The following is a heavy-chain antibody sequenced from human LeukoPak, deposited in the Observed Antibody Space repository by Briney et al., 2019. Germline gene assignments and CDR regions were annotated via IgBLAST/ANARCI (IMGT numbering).Heavy chain of an antibody. CDR2: ISYDGSNK. D-gene: IGHD3-22*01. CDR1: GFTFSSYG. J-gene: IGHJ4*02. CDR3: AKDFITMIVVVIPYFDY. Sequence: GRSLRLSCAASGFTFSSYGMHWVRQAPGKGLEWVAVISYDGSNKYYADSVKGRFTISRDNSKNTLYLQMNSLRAEDTAVYYCAKDFITMIVVVIPYFDYWGQGTLVTVSS. V-gene: IGHV3-30*18.